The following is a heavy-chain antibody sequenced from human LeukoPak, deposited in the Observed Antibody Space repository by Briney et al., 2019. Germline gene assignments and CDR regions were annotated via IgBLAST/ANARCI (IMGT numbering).Heavy chain of an antibody. CDR2: ISTYNAKT. V-gene: IGHV1-18*01. D-gene: IGHD3-10*01. CDR1: GYTFTNYG. CDR3: ARDLVSLLYGSGIDY. J-gene: IGHJ4*02. Sequence: GAAVKVSCKASGYTFTNYGISWVRQAPGQRLEWMGWISTYNAKTNSAQRFQGRFTMTADTSTDTAYMELRSLTSDDTAVFYCARDLVSLLYGSGIDYWGQGTQVTVSA.